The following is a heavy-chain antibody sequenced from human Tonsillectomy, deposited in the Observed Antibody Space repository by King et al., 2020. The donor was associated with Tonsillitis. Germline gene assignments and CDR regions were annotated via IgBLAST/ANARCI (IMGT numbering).Heavy chain of an antibody. CDR2: VDASGST. CDR3: ARAGDFWSGYHDY. CDR1: RSSINIGTYY. J-gene: IGHJ4*02. D-gene: IGHD3-3*01. V-gene: IGHV4-61*02. Sequence: LPLQESGPGLVKPSQTLSLTCTVSRSSINIGTYYWSWIRQPAGKGLEWIGRVDASGSTNYNPSLKSRVTMSLDTSENQFSLKLNSVTAADTAVYYCARAGDFWSGYHDYWGQGTLVTVSS.